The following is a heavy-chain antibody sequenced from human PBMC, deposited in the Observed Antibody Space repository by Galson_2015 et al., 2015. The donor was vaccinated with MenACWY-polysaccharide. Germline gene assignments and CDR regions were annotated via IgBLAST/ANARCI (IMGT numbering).Heavy chain of an antibody. CDR3: VRGGFGQTVGRFDY. J-gene: IGHJ4*02. V-gene: IGHV6-1*01. CDR2: RTKWYD. Sequence: RTKWYDDYAVSVRSRMTINPDTSKNQFSLHLNSVTPEDTAVYYCVRGGFGQTVGRFDYWGQGALVTVSS. D-gene: IGHD3-10*01.